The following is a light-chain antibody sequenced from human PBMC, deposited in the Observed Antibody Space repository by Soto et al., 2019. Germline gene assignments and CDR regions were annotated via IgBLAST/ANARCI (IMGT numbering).Light chain of an antibody. J-gene: IGLJ2*01. CDR1: SSNIGSNY. V-gene: IGLV1-47*01. CDR3: AAWDDSLSGVV. Sequence: QPVLTQTPSASGTPGQRVTISCSGSSSNIGSNYVYWYQQLPGAAPKLLIYRNNQRPSGVPDRFSGSKSGTSASLAIRGLRSEDEADYYCAAWDDSLSGVVFGGGTKLTVL. CDR2: RNN.